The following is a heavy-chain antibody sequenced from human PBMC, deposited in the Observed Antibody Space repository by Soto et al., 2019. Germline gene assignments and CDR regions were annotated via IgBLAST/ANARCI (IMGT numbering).Heavy chain of an antibody. D-gene: IGHD6-13*01. CDR1: GFTFSSYG. J-gene: IGHJ6*02. V-gene: IGHV3-30*18. Sequence: QVQLVESGGGVVQPGRSLRLSCAASGFTFSSYGMHWVRQAPGKGLEWVAVISYDGSNKYYADSVKGRFTISRDNSKNTLYLQMNSLRAEDTAVYYCAKEPSQSSSWSGMDVWGQGTTVTVSS. CDR2: ISYDGSNK. CDR3: AKEPSQSSSWSGMDV.